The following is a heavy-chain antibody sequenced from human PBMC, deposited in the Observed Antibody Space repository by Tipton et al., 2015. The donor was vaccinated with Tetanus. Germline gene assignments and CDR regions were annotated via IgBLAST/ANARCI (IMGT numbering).Heavy chain of an antibody. V-gene: IGHV3-48*02. CDR1: GFTFNTYS. CDR3: ARAFFAAATS. D-gene: IGHD6-13*01. Sequence: SLRLSCAASGFTFNTYSMNWVRRAPGKGLEWVSYITSSSSTIYYADSVKGRFTISRDNAKNSLYLQMNSLRDDDTAVYYCARAFFAAATSWGQGTLVTVSS. J-gene: IGHJ5*02. CDR2: ITSSSSTI.